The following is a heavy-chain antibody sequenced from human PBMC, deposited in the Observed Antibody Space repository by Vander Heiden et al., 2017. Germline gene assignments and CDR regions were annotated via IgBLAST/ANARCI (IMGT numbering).Heavy chain of an antibody. V-gene: IGHV2-5*01. CDR2: IYWNDDK. CDR3: ARRQGGNGYYYDSSGYRPGHNWFDP. Sequence: QITLKESGPTLVKPTQTLTLTCSFSGFSLSTSGVGVGWIRQPPGKALEWLALIYWNDDKRYSPSLKSRLTITKDTSKNQVVLTMTNMDPVDTATYYCARRQGGNGYYYDSSGYRPGHNWFDPWGQGTLVTVSS. CDR1: GFSLSTSGVG. D-gene: IGHD3-22*01. J-gene: IGHJ5*02.